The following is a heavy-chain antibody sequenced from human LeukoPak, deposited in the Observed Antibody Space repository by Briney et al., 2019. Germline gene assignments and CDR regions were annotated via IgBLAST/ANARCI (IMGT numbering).Heavy chain of an antibody. CDR1: GDSISSSSYY. D-gene: IGHD3-10*01. Sequence: SETLSLTRTVSGDSISSSSYYWGWIRQPPGKGLEWIGSIPYSGSTYYNPSLKSRVTISVDTSKNQFSLKLSSVTAADTGVYYCARCKDYYVSGSYYKTFDYWGEGTLVTVSS. CDR3: ARCKDYYVSGSYYKTFDY. J-gene: IGHJ4*02. V-gene: IGHV4-39*07. CDR2: IPYSGST.